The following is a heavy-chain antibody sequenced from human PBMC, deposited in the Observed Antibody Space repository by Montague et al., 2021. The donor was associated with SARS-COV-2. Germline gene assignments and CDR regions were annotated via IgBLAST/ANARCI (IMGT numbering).Heavy chain of an antibody. V-gene: IGHV3-74*01. D-gene: IGHD3-22*01. J-gene: IGHJ3*02. CDR1: GFTFRSYW. CDR2: INSDGCST. Sequence: SLRLSCAASGFTFRSYWMHWVRQAPGKGLVWVSRINSDGCSTTYADSVKGRFAISRDNAKNTLYLQMNSLRAEDTAVYYCARAPRRHYYDSTGFDAFDIWGQGTMVTVSS. CDR3: ARAPRRHYYDSTGFDAFDI.